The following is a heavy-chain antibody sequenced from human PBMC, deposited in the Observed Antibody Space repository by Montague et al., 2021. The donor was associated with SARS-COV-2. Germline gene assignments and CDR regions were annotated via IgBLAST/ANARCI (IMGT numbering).Heavy chain of an antibody. Sequence: SLRLSCAASGFTFGDYAMHLVRQAPGKGLEWVSGISWNSGSIGYXXSLKVRFTISRDNAKNSLYLQMNSLRAEDTALYYCAKDSYYDFWSGYSPGENWFDPWGQGTLVTVSS. V-gene: IGHV3-9*01. CDR3: AKDSYYDFWSGYSPGENWFDP. D-gene: IGHD3-3*01. CDR2: ISWNSGSI. J-gene: IGHJ5*02. CDR1: GFTFGDYA.